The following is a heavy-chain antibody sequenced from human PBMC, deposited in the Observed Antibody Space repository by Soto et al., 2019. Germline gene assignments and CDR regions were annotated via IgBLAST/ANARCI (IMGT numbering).Heavy chain of an antibody. CDR1: GDSVSSNSAG. V-gene: IGHV6-1*01. CDR2: TYDKSKWNN. D-gene: IGHD3-10*01. J-gene: IGHJ6*02. CDR3: TGITWFRGMDV. Sequence: PSQTLSLTCVISGDSVSSNSAGWNWIRQSPSRGLEWLGRTYDKSKWNNEYALSVNSRITTNPDTSKNQFSLHLYSVTPEYTAVYYCTGITWFRGMDVWGQGTPVTVSS.